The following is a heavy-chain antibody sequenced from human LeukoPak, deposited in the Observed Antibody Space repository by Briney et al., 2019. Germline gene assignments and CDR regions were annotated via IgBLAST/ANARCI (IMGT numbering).Heavy chain of an antibody. CDR1: GFTFSDFY. D-gene: IGHD3-22*01. CDR3: VRDLYRIVVVPHYFDY. J-gene: IGHJ4*02. V-gene: IGHV3-11*04. CDR2: ISGSAHDV. Sequence: GGSLRLSCAASGFTFSDFYMTWIRQAPGKGLELLSYISGSAHDVNYIDSVRGRFTISRDNAKNSLYLQMNSLRAEDTAVYYCVRDLYRIVVVPHYFDYWGQGTLVTVSS.